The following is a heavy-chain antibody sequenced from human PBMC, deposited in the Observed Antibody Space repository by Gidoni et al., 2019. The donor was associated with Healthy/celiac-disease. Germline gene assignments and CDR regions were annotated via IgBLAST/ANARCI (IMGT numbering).Heavy chain of an antibody. D-gene: IGHD2-15*01. J-gene: IGHJ4*02. CDR2: INPNSGGT. CDR3: ARVPGAATGDY. Sequence: QVQLVQSGAEVKKPGASVKVSCKASGYTFTGYYRHWVRQAPGQGLEWMGWINPNSGGTNDAQKFQGRVTMTRDTSISTAYMELSRLRSDDTAGYYCARVPGAATGDYWGQGTLVTVSS. CDR1: GYTFTGYY. V-gene: IGHV1-2*02.